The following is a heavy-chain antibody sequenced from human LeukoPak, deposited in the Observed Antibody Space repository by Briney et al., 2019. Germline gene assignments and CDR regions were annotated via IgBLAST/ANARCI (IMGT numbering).Heavy chain of an antibody. Sequence: GGSLRLSCAASGFTFSSYAMSWVRQAPGKGLEWVSAISGSGGSTYYADSVKGRFTISRDNSKNTLYLQMNSLRAEDTAVYYCARDSGAYYDSSGSSNFDYWGQGTLVAVSS. CDR1: GFTFSSYA. J-gene: IGHJ4*02. V-gene: IGHV3-23*01. CDR3: ARDSGAYYDSSGSSNFDY. D-gene: IGHD3-22*01. CDR2: ISGSGGST.